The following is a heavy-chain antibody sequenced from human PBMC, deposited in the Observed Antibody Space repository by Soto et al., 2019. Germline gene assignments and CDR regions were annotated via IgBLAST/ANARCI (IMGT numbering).Heavy chain of an antibody. V-gene: IGHV4-4*02. CDR1: GGSISSSNW. CDR2: IYHSGST. CDR3: ARVSSSSWYRDWFDP. J-gene: IGHJ5*02. D-gene: IGHD6-13*01. Sequence: PSETLSLTCAVSGGSISSSNWWSWGRQPPGKGLEWIGEIYHSGSTNYNPSLKSRVTISVDKSKNQFSLKLSSVTAADTAVYYCARVSSSSWYRDWFDPWGQGTLVTVSS.